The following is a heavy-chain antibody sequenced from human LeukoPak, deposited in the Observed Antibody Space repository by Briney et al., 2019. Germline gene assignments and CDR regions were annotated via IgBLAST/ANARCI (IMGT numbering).Heavy chain of an antibody. CDR2: IYYSGTT. Sequence: SETLSLTCTVPGASLSGYYWSWIRQPPGKGLEWIAYIYYSGTTNYNPSLKSRVTVSVDTSKNQISLKLTSVTAADTAMYYCARESHAFDIWGQGTMVTVSS. J-gene: IGHJ3*02. CDR1: GASLSGYY. CDR3: ARESHAFDI. V-gene: IGHV4-59*01.